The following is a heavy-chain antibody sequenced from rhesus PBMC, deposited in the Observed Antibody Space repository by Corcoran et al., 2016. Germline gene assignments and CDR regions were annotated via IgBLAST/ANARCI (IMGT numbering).Heavy chain of an antibody. CDR3: VRGSGAYGVNS. V-gene: IGHV4-173*01. CDR2: ISGDNGGT. D-gene: IGHD2-39*02. Sequence: QLQLQESGPALVKPLETLSLTCAVSGGSFRNDYWGWIRPPPGKGREWIGRISGDNGGTNNNPSLKRRVTISIDTSKNQFSLKLNSVTAADTAVYYCVRGSGAYGVNSWGQGVVVIVSS. CDR1: GGSFRNDY. J-gene: IGHJ6*01.